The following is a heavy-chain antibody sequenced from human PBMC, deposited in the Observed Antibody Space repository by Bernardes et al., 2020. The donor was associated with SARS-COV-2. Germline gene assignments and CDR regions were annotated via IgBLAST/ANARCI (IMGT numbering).Heavy chain of an antibody. CDR2: INQSGRN. V-gene: IGHV4-34*01. J-gene: IGHJ4*02. D-gene: IGHD1-20*01. Sequence: LSLTCVVYGWSLSGFYWTWIRQAPEKGLEWIGEINQSGRNNYNPSLKGRVTMSVDTSKNQFSLKLTSVTAADTAVYYCAKGGPYKWNNGLSWGQGTLVTVSS. CDR1: GWSLSGFY. CDR3: AKGGPYKWNNGLS.